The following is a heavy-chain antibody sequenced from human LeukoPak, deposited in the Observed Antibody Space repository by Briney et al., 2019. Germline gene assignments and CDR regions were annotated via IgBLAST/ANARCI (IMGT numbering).Heavy chain of an antibody. CDR1: GYSFSNYW. J-gene: IGHJ4*02. D-gene: IGHD4-17*01. CDR3: ARQYGRPFDY. CDR2: IYPGDSGT. V-gene: IGHV5-51*01. Sequence: GESLKISCKGSGYSFSNYWNGWVRQMPGKGLEWMGIIYPGDSGTRYSPSFQGQVTISVDESINTAYLQWSSLEASDTAMYYCARQYGRPFDYWGQGTLVTVSS.